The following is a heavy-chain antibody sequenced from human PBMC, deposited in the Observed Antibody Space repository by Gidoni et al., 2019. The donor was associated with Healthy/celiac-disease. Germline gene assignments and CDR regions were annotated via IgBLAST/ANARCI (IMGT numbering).Heavy chain of an antibody. Sequence: QVQLVESGGGEVQPGRSLRLSCAASGFTFSSYGMHWVRQAPGKGLEWVAVISYDGSNKYYADSVKGRFTISRDNSKNTLYLQMNSLRAEDTAVYYCAKDLMGVTMVRGVAPLFDYWGQGTLVTVSS. J-gene: IGHJ4*02. CDR1: GFTFSSYG. CDR2: ISYDGSNK. D-gene: IGHD3-10*01. V-gene: IGHV3-30*18. CDR3: AKDLMGVTMVRGVAPLFDY.